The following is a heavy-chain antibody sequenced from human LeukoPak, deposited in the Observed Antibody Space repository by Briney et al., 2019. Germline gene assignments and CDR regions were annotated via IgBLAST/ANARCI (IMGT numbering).Heavy chain of an antibody. CDR2: IYPGDSDT. CDR1: GYSFTSYW. Sequence: GGSLKISCKGSGYSFTSYWIGWVRQMPGKGLEYMGTIYPGDSDTRYSPSFQGQVTISADKSISTAYLQWSSLKASDTAMYYCARHMESRIAVGGTPGWFDPWGQGTLVTVSS. J-gene: IGHJ5*02. V-gene: IGHV5-51*01. CDR3: ARHMESRIAVGGTPGWFDP. D-gene: IGHD6-13*01.